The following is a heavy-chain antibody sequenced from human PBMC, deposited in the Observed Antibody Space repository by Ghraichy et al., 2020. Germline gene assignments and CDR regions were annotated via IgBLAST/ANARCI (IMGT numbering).Heavy chain of an antibody. V-gene: IGHV3-30-3*01. CDR1: GFTFTNYA. Sequence: CAASGFTFTNYAMHWVRQAPGKGLEWVTLITYDGTVEYYADSVRGRFTISRDNSKNTLYLQMNSLRSEDTAVYYCARGYSFGTTLDYWGQGTLVTVSS. CDR2: ITYDGTVE. D-gene: IGHD5-18*01. J-gene: IGHJ4*02. CDR3: ARGYSFGTTLDY.